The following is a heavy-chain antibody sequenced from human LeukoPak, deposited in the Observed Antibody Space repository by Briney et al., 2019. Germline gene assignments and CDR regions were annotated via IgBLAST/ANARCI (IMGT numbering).Heavy chain of an antibody. J-gene: IGHJ3*02. Sequence: PSQTLSLTCAVSGGSISSGGYSWSWIRQPPGKGLEWIGYIYYSGSTYYNPSLKSRVTISVDTSKNQFSLKLSSVTAADTAVYYCARGTRIVGATGAFDIWGQGTMVTVSS. V-gene: IGHV4-30-4*07. CDR3: ARGTRIVGATGAFDI. CDR2: IYYSGST. CDR1: GGSISSGGYS. D-gene: IGHD1-26*01.